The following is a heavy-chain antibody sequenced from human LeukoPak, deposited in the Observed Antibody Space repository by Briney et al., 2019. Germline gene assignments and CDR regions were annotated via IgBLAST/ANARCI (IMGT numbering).Heavy chain of an antibody. CDR3: AKDGDYDILTGWSYTLYYFDY. D-gene: IGHD3-9*01. Sequence: GGSLRLSCVASGFTFSNYGMNWVRQAPGKGLEWVSGIVGSGVTTYYADSVKGRFTISRDNSKNTLYLQMNSLRAEDTAVYYCAKDGDYDILTGWSYTLYYFDYWGQGTLVTVSS. CDR2: IVGSGVTT. V-gene: IGHV3-23*01. CDR1: GFTFSNYG. J-gene: IGHJ4*02.